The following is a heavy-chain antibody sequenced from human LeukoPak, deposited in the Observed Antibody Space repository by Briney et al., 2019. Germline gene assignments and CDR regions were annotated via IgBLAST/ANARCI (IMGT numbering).Heavy chain of an antibody. Sequence: EASVTVSCKASGYTFPSYFMHWVRQAPGQGLEWMGIINPTGGSTTYAQKFQGRDTMTRDTSTSTVYMELSSLRSDDTAVYYCARTAARRFDYWGQGTLVTVSS. CDR2: INPTGGST. D-gene: IGHD6-6*01. V-gene: IGHV1-46*01. CDR1: GYTFPSYF. J-gene: IGHJ4*02. CDR3: ARTAARRFDY.